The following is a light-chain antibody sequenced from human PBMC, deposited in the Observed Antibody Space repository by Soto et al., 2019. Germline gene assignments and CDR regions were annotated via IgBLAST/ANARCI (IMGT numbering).Light chain of an antibody. CDR3: AAWDDSLNGHV. CDR2: TTD. V-gene: IGLV1-44*01. CDR1: SSNIGSYT. J-gene: IGLJ1*01. Sequence: QSVLAQPPSASGTPGQRVTISCSGSSSNIGSYTVHWFQQLPGAAPKPLIYTTDQRPSGVPDRFSGSKSGTSASLAISGLQSEDEADYYCAAWDDSLNGHVFGSGTQLTVL.